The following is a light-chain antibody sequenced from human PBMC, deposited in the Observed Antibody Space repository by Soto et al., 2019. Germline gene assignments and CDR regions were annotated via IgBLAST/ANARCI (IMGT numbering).Light chain of an antibody. CDR3: QQYYNWPPWT. CDR1: QSINGN. J-gene: IGKJ1*01. Sequence: ETVMTQSPATLSVSPGERATLSCRASQSINGNLAWYQQRPGQAPRLLIYDASTRATGIPARFSGSGSGAEFTLTISSLQSEDFAVYYCQQYYNWPPWTFGQGTRVEIK. V-gene: IGKV3D-15*01. CDR2: DAS.